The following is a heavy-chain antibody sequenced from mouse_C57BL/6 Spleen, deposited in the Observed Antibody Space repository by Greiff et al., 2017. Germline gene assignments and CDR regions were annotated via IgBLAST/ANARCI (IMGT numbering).Heavy chain of an antibody. CDR3: APLPGGYARDY. V-gene: IGHV5-17*01. D-gene: IGHD2-10*01. Sequence: EVMLVESGGGLVKPGGSLKLSCAASGFTFSDYGMHWVRQAPEKGLEWVAYISSGSSTIYYADTVKGRFTISRDNAKNTLFLQMTSLRSEDTAMYYCAPLPGGYARDYWGQGTSVTVSS. CDR1: GFTFSDYG. CDR2: ISSGSSTI. J-gene: IGHJ4*01.